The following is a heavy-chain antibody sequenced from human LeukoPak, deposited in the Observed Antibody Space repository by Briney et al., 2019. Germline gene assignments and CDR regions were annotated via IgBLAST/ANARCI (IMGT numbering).Heavy chain of an antibody. Sequence: GGSLRLSCAASGFTFSSYGMSWVRQAPGKGLEWVSAISGSGSTIYYADSVKGRFTISRDNAKNSLYLQMNSLRAEDTAVYYCARDGDYYGSGSYNFDYWGQGTLVTVSS. D-gene: IGHD3-10*01. CDR2: ISGSGSTI. J-gene: IGHJ4*02. CDR1: GFTFSSYG. V-gene: IGHV3-48*04. CDR3: ARDGDYYGSGSYNFDY.